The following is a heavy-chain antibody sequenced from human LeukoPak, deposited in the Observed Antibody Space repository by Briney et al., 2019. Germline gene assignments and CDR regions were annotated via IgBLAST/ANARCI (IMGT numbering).Heavy chain of an antibody. J-gene: IGHJ4*02. Sequence: GGSLRLSCAASGFTFSDYYMSWIRQAPGKGLEWVSYISSSGSTIYYADSVKGRFTISRDNSKNTLYLQMNSLRAEDTAVYYCATLRYFDWFIDYWGQGTLVTVSS. CDR2: ISSSGSTI. CDR1: GFTFSDYY. V-gene: IGHV3-11*04. D-gene: IGHD3-9*01. CDR3: ATLRYFDWFIDY.